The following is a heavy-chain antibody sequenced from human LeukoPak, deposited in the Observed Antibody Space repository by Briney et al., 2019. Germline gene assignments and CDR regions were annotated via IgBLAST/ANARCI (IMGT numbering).Heavy chain of an antibody. CDR3: ARGRPHGNDY. J-gene: IGHJ4*02. V-gene: IGHV3-74*01. D-gene: IGHD4-23*01. Sequence: PGGSLRLSCAASGFTFGSHAISWVRQAPGKGLVWVSRIASDGSSTTYADSVKGRFSISRDNAKNTLYLQMNSLRVEDTAVYYCARGRPHGNDYWGQGTLVTVSS. CDR2: IASDGSST. CDR1: GFTFGSHA.